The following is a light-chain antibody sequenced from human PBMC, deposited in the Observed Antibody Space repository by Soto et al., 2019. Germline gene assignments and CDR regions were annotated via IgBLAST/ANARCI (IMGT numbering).Light chain of an antibody. Sequence: QSVLTQPPSASGTPGQRITISCSGTTSNIGSNYVYWYQQLPGTAPKLLIYSNNQRPSGVPDRFSGSKSGTSAFLAISGLRSEDEADYYCATWDDSLSGGGEVFGGGTKLTVL. CDR1: TSNIGSNY. J-gene: IGLJ3*02. CDR2: SNN. CDR3: ATWDDSLSGGGEV. V-gene: IGLV1-47*01.